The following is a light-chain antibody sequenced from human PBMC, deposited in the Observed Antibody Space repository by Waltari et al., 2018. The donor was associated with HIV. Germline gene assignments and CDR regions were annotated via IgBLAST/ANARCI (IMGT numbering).Light chain of an antibody. J-gene: IGKJ4*01. V-gene: IGKV1-39*01. Sequence: IQMTQSPSSLSASVGDRVTITCRASQSISSYLNWYQYKPGKAPKLLIYAASSLQSGVPSRFSGRGSGTDFTLTISSLQPEDFATYYCQQSYNTPLTFGAGTKVEIK. CDR2: AAS. CDR3: QQSYNTPLT. CDR1: QSISSY.